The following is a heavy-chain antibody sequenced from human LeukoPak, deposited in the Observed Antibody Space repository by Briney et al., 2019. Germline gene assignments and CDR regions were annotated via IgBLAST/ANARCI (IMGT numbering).Heavy chain of an antibody. D-gene: IGHD6-13*01. CDR3: ARGEPYSSGWYYDY. Sequence: SETLSLTCTVSGGSISSSSYYWGWIRQPPGKGREWIGSIYYSGSTYYNPSLKSRVTISVVTAKNQFSLKLSSVTAADPAVYYCARGEPYSSGWYYDYWGQGTLVTVSS. CDR2: IYYSGST. CDR1: GGSISSSSYY. J-gene: IGHJ4*02. V-gene: IGHV4-39*07.